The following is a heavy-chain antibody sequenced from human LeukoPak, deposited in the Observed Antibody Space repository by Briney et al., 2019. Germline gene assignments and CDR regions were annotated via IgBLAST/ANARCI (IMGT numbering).Heavy chain of an antibody. CDR1: GGSLSSGSYY. CDR2: IYTSGST. J-gene: IGHJ4*02. Sequence: SETLSLTPTVSGGSLSSGSYYWRWIRQPAGKGLEWIGRIYTSGSTNYNPSLKSRVTISVDTSKNQVFLKRSSVTAADAAVYYCAREKPLYYYDSSGYFDYWGQGTLVTDSS. CDR3: AREKPLYYYDSSGYFDY. D-gene: IGHD3-22*01. V-gene: IGHV4-61*02.